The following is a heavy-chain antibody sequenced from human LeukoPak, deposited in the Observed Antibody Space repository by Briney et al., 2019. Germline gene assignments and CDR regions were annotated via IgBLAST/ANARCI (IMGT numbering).Heavy chain of an antibody. Sequence: PGGSLRLSCVASGFTFSFYSMNWVRQPPGKGLEWVSSISSVSSYIYSADSVKGRFTISRDNAKNSLYLQMNSLRAEDTAVYYCANGSNDFDYWGQGTLVTVSS. CDR3: ANGSNDFDY. D-gene: IGHD4-11*01. V-gene: IGHV3-21*01. CDR2: ISSVSSYI. CDR1: GFTFSFYS. J-gene: IGHJ4*02.